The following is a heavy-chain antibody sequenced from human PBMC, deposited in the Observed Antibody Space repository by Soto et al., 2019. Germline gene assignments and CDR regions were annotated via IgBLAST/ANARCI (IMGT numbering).Heavy chain of an antibody. D-gene: IGHD3-3*01. CDR1: GFTFSSYG. CDR2: IWYDGSNK. V-gene: IGHV3-33*01. J-gene: IGHJ6*02. CDR3: ARDPCAYYDFWSGCLYYYYGMDV. Sequence: PGGSLRLSCAASGFTFSSYGMHWVRQAPGKGLEWVAVIWYDGSNKYYADSVKGRFTISRDNSKNTLYLQMNSLRAEDTAVYYCARDPCAYYDFWSGCLYYYYGMDVWGQGTTVTVSS.